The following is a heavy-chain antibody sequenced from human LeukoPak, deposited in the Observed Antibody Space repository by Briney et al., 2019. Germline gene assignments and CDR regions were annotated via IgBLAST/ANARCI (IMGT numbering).Heavy chain of an antibody. CDR1: GFTFSSYG. Sequence: GGSLRLSCAASGFTFSSYGMHWVRQAPGKGLEWVSAISGSGGSTYYADSVKGRFTISRDNSKNTLYLQMNSLRAEDTAVYYCAKGSAPGIAAAGDDWGQGTLVTVSS. V-gene: IGHV3-23*01. CDR3: AKGSAPGIAAAGDD. D-gene: IGHD6-13*01. J-gene: IGHJ4*02. CDR2: ISGSGGST.